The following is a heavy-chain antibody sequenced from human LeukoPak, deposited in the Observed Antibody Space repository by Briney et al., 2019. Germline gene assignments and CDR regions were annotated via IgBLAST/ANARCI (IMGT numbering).Heavy chain of an antibody. J-gene: IGHJ4*02. Sequence: GSLRLSCAASGFTFSSYAMSWVRQAPGKGLEWVSAISGSGGSTYYADSVKGRFTISRDNSKNTLYLQMNSLRAEDTAVYYCAKDLDSSELYDYWGQGTLVTVSS. CDR2: ISGSGGST. V-gene: IGHV3-23*01. CDR1: GFTFSSYA. D-gene: IGHD3-22*01. CDR3: AKDLDSSELYDY.